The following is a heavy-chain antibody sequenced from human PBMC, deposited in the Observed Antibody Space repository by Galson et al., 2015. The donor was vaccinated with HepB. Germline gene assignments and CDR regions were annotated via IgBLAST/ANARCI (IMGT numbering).Heavy chain of an antibody. J-gene: IGHJ4*02. Sequence: SLRLSCAASGFTFSDYYMSWIRQAPGKGLEWVSYISSSSSYTNYADSVKGRFTISRDNAKNSLYLQMNSLRAEDTAVYYCARVRYRYSSSWIPDYWGQGTLVTVSS. D-gene: IGHD6-13*01. CDR2: ISSSSSYT. CDR3: ARVRYRYSSSWIPDY. V-gene: IGHV3-11*06. CDR1: GFTFSDYY.